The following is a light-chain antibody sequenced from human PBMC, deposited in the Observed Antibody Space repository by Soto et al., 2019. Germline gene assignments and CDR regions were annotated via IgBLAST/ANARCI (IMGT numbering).Light chain of an antibody. CDR2: GAS. CDR1: QSVSNNY. Sequence: EIVMTQSPATLSVSPGERATLSCRASQSVSNNYLAWYQQKPGQAPRLLIYGASNRATGIPDRFSGSGSGTDFTLTISRLEPEDFAVYFCQQTYSSPQTFGQGTKVDIK. J-gene: IGKJ1*01. V-gene: IGKV3-20*01. CDR3: QQTYSSPQT.